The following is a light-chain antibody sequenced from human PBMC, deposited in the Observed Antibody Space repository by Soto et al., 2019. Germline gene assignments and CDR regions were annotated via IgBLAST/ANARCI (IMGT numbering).Light chain of an antibody. V-gene: IGKV1-17*01. Sequence: DIQMFQSPTSLFASVGSTITITCPATQGIGNDLGWYQQKPEKAPKRLIFAASTLQNGVPSRFSGSGSGTDFTLTISSLEPEDFAVYYCHQRKSWPRTFGQGTKVDIK. CDR2: AAS. J-gene: IGKJ1*01. CDR3: HQRKSWPRT. CDR1: QGIGND.